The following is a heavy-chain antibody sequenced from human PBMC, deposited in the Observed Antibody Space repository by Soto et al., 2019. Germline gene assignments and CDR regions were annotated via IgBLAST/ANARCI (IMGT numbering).Heavy chain of an antibody. D-gene: IGHD2-8*01. J-gene: IGHJ4*02. Sequence: SETLSLTCAVYGGSFSGYYWSWIRQPPGKGLEWIGEINHSGSTNYNPSLKSRVTISVDTSKNQFSLKLSSVTAADTAVYYCAESHRACTNGVCYRTPLDYWGQGTLVTVSS. CDR1: GGSFSGYY. CDR3: AESHRACTNGVCYRTPLDY. CDR2: INHSGST. V-gene: IGHV4-34*01.